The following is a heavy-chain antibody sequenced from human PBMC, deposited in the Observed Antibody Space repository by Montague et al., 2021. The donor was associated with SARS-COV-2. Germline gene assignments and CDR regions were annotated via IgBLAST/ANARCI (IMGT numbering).Heavy chain of an antibody. J-gene: IGHJ4*02. CDR2: IHYSGIT. V-gene: IGHV4-39*01. Sequence: SETLSLTCTVSGDSISSGYFYWGWIRQPPGKGLEWVGTIHYSGITYYNPSLKSRVTISVDTSRNQFSLKLSSVTAADTAIYYCARPLAISGPAAVSDYWGQGTLVTVSS. CDR1: GDSISSGYFY. D-gene: IGHD2-2*01. CDR3: ARPLAISGPAAVSDY.